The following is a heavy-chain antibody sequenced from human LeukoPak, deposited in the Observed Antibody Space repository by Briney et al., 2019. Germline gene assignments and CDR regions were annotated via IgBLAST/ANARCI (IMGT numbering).Heavy chain of an antibody. CDR2: IGTNEQRT. CDR1: GFTFSRYA. D-gene: IGHD6-19*01. CDR3: AKDLDSTDLYDNAD. Sequence: PGGSLRLSCVASGFTFSRYAMNWVRQTPGKGLEWVSIIGTNEQRTHYADSVKGRFTISRDNSKNTLFLQMNSLRAEDTAVYYCAKDLDSTDLYDNADWGQGTLVTVSS. V-gene: IGHV3-23*01. J-gene: IGHJ1*01.